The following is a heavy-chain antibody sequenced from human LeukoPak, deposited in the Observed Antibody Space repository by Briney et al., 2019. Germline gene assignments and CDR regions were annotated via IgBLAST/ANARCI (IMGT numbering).Heavy chain of an antibody. Sequence: ASVKVSCKASGYTFTSYDISWVRQATGQGLAWMGWMNPNSGNTGYAQKFQGRVTMTRNTSISTAYMELSSLRSEDTAVYYCAREGQYGSGSYFEDWGQGALVTVSS. CDR1: GYTFTSYD. J-gene: IGHJ4*02. V-gene: IGHV1-8*01. CDR3: AREGQYGSGSYFED. CDR2: MNPNSGNT. D-gene: IGHD3-10*01.